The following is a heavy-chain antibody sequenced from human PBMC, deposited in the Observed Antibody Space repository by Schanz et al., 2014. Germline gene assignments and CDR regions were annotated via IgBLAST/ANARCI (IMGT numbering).Heavy chain of an antibody. Sequence: QVQLVQSGAEVKKPGASVKVSCKASGYTFTSYGISWVRQAPGQGLEWMGWISAYNGNTKYPQKLQGRVTMTTDTSTSTAYMELRSLRSDDTAVYYCPRDAADFYDILTEEDYWGQGTLVTVSS. CDR2: ISAYNGNT. V-gene: IGHV1-18*01. CDR3: PRDAADFYDILTEEDY. CDR1: GYTFTSYG. D-gene: IGHD3-9*01. J-gene: IGHJ4*02.